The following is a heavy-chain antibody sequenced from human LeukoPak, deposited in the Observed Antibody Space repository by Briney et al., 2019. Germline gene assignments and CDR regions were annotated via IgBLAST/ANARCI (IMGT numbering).Heavy chain of an antibody. Sequence: PGGSLRLSCAASGFTFSSYSMNWVRQAPGKGLEWVSSISSSSSYIYCADSVKGRFTISRDNSKNTLYLQMNSLRAEDTAVYYCAFPIRTPDIVVPDGPDYYMDVWGKGTTVTVSS. D-gene: IGHD2-2*01. CDR3: AFPIRTPDIVVPDGPDYYMDV. V-gene: IGHV3-21*01. CDR2: ISSSSSYI. CDR1: GFTFSSYS. J-gene: IGHJ6*03.